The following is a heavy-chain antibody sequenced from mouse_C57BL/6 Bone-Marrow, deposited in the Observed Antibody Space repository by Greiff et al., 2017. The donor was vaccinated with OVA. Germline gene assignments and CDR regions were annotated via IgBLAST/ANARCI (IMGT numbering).Heavy chain of an antibody. D-gene: IGHD2-4*01. CDR2: INSNNGGT. Sequence: EVQLQQSGPELAKPGASVKIPCKASGYTFTDYNMDWVKQSHGKSLEWIGDINSNNGGTIYNQKFKGKATLTVDKSSSTAYMELRSLTSEDTAVYYYAREGYYDYDGGAWFAYWGQGTLVTVSA. CDR3: AREGYYDYDGGAWFAY. J-gene: IGHJ3*01. CDR1: GYTFTDYN. V-gene: IGHV1-18*01.